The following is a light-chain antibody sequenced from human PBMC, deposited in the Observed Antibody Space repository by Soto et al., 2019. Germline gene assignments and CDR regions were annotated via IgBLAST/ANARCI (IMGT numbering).Light chain of an antibody. J-gene: IGKJ1*01. CDR1: QSVSSSH. Sequence: IVLTQSPVTLSFSPGERSTLSCRASQSVSSSHLAWYQQKPGQAPRLLVYDVSNRAAGIPTRFSDGGSGTDFTLTISNVEPEDFAVYYCQQRSDWPWTFGQGTKVDIK. V-gene: IGKV3D-20*02. CDR3: QQRSDWPWT. CDR2: DVS.